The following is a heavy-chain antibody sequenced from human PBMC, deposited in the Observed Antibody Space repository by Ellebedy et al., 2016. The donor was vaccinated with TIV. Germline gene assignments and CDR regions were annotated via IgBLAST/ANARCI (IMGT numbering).Heavy chain of an antibody. V-gene: IGHV1-2*04. D-gene: IGHD2-2*01. J-gene: IGHJ6*02. CDR3: ARGDCSSTSCYYYYGMDV. CDR2: INPNSGGT. CDR1: GYTFTGYY. Sequence: ASVKVSXXASGYTFTGYYMHWVRQAPGQGLEWMGWINPNSGGTNYAQKFQGWVTMTRDTSISTAYMELSRLRSDDTAVYYCARGDCSSTSCYYYYGMDVWGQGTTVTVSS.